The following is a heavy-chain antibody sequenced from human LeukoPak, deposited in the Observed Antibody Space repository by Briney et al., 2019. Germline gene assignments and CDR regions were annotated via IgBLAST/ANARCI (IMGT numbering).Heavy chain of an antibody. Sequence: KPSETLSLTCVVYGGSFSGYYWSWIRQPPGKGLEWIGEINHSGSTNYNPSLRSRVTISVDTSKNQFSLKLSSVTAADTAVYYCARGYQRVRRYCSGGSCYSDYYYYGMDVWGQGTTVTVSS. J-gene: IGHJ6*02. CDR3: ARGYQRVRRYCSGGSCYSDYYYYGMDV. CDR2: INHSGST. D-gene: IGHD2-15*01. V-gene: IGHV4-34*01. CDR1: GGSFSGYY.